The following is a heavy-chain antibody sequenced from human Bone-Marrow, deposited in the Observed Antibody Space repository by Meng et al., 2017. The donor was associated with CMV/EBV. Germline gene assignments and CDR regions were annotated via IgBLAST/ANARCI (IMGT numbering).Heavy chain of an antibody. Sequence: SETLSLTCAVYGGSFSGYCWTWIRQPPGKGLEWIGEINHCGSTKYNPSLKSRVTISVDTSKKQFSLRLSYVAAADSALYYCARVIYDILDYWGQGTLVTVSS. CDR2: INHCGST. CDR1: GGSFSGYC. D-gene: IGHD3-9*01. V-gene: IGHV4-34*01. J-gene: IGHJ4*02. CDR3: ARVIYDILDY.